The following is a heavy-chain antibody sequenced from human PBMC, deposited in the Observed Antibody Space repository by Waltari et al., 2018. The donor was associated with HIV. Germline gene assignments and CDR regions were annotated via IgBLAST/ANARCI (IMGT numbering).Heavy chain of an antibody. J-gene: IGHJ4*02. Sequence: QVQLQQWGAGLLKPSDPLSLTCAVYNASFSDYYWPWIRQIPGKRLEWIGEINHRGSNDYNPSLKSRVTMSSDMSKRQFSMRLKSVVAADTALYFCAGGRDSREQRLVAGFDFWGRGTLVTVSS. CDR1: NASFSDYY. D-gene: IGHD2-8*02. CDR2: INHRGSN. V-gene: IGHV4-34*02. CDR3: AGGRDSREQRLVAGFDF.